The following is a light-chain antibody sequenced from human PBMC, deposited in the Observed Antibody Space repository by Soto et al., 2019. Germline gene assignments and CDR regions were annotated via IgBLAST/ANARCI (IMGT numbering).Light chain of an antibody. CDR3: QQSYSTPGT. CDR2: AAS. V-gene: IGKV1-39*01. CDR1: QSISSY. J-gene: IGKJ2*01. Sequence: DIQMTQSPSSLSASVGDRVTITCRASQSISSYLNWYQQKPGKAPKLLIYAASSLNSGVPSRFSGSGSGTDFTLTISSLHPEDFATYYCQQSYSTPGTFGQGTKLEIK.